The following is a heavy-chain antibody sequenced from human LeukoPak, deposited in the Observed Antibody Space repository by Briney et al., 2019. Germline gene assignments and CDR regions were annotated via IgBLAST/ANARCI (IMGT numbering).Heavy chain of an antibody. CDR1: GGTFSSYA. D-gene: IGHD2-15*01. CDR2: IIPIFGTA. CDR3: AGTIVVVVAATPYHYYYGMDV. J-gene: IGHJ6*02. Sequence: SVKVSCKAPGGTFSSYAISWVRQAPGQGLEWMGGIIPIFGTANYAQKFQGRVTITADESTSTAYMELSSLRSEDTAVYYCAGTIVVVVAATPYHYYYGMDVWGQGTTVTVSS. V-gene: IGHV1-69*01.